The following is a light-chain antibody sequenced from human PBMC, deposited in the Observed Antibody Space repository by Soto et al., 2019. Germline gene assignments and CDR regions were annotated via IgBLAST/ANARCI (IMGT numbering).Light chain of an antibody. J-gene: IGLJ3*02. V-gene: IGLV1-40*01. CDR3: QSYDSSLSGSV. Sequence: QAVVTQPPSVSGAPGQRVTISCTGSISNIGAGYDVHWYQQLPGTAPKLLIYGNSNRPSGVPDRFSGSKSGTSASLAITGLQAEDEADYYCQSYDSSLSGSVFGGGTKVTVL. CDR2: GNS. CDR1: ISNIGAGYD.